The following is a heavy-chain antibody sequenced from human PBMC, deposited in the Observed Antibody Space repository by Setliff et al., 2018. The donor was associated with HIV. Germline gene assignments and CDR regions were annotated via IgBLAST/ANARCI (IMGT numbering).Heavy chain of an antibody. J-gene: IGHJ5*02. D-gene: IGHD6-19*01. CDR2: IYTSGST. V-gene: IGHV4-4*07. CDR1: GGSISSYY. CDR3: AKDIPGPAINSGRIKNWFDP. Sequence: NPSETLSLTCTVSGGSISSYYWSWIRQPAGKGLEWIGRIYTSGSTNYNPSLKSRVTMSVDTSKNQFSLKLSSVTAADTAVYYCAKDIPGPAINSGRIKNWFDPWGEGTLVTVSS.